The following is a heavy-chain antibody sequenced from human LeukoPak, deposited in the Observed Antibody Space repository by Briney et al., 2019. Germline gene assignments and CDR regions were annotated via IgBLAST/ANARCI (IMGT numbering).Heavy chain of an antibody. CDR2: INPSGGST. CDR3: ARDMVRGVIPGYYFDY. D-gene: IGHD3-10*01. CDR1: GYTFTSYY. V-gene: IGHV1-46*01. J-gene: IGHJ4*02. Sequence: GASVKVPCKASGYTFTSYYMHWVRQAPGQGLEWMGIINPSGGSTSYAQKFQGRVTMTRDTSTSTVYMELSSLRSEDTAVYYCARDMVRGVIPGYYFDYWGQGTLVTVSS.